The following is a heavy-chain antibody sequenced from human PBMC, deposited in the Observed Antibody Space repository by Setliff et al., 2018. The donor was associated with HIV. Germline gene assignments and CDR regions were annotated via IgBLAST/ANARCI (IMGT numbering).Heavy chain of an antibody. J-gene: IGHJ4*02. CDR2: IVTGNGDT. V-gene: IGHV1-3*04. CDR1: GYTFTDYV. D-gene: IGHD6-13*01. Sequence: ASVKVSCKASGYTFTDYVIHWVRRAPGQRPEWMAWIVTGNGDTHYSQKFRDRVTVTRDTSANTASMELNTLTSEDTAVYYCARDDVAAPGSHHDYWGQGTLVTAPQ. CDR3: ARDDVAAPGSHHDY.